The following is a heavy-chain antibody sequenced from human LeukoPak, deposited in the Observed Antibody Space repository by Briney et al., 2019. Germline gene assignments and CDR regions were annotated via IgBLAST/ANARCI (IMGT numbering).Heavy chain of an antibody. CDR1: GFTVSSNY. CDR2: IYSGGST. Sequence: GSLRLSCAASGFTVSSNYMSWVRQAPGKGLEWVSVIYSGGSTYYADSVKGRFTISRDNSKNTLYLQMNSLRAEDTAVYYCARDRLLWFGEFNYYYGMDVWGQGTTVTVSS. D-gene: IGHD3-10*01. V-gene: IGHV3-53*01. J-gene: IGHJ6*02. CDR3: ARDRLLWFGEFNYYYGMDV.